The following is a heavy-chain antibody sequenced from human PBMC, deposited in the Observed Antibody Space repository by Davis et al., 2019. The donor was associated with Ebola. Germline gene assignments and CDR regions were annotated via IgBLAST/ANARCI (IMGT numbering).Heavy chain of an antibody. Sequence: HSQTLSLTCAISGDSVSRNIGWNWIRQSPSRGLEWLGRTYYSSKWFNDYAVSVKSRITISPDTSKNQVSLQMNSVTPEDTAVYYCARGWLRGYLDYWGQGILVTVSS. CDR1: GDSVSRNIG. J-gene: IGHJ4*02. CDR2: TYYSSKWFN. CDR3: ARGWLRGYLDY. V-gene: IGHV6-1*01. D-gene: IGHD5-12*01.